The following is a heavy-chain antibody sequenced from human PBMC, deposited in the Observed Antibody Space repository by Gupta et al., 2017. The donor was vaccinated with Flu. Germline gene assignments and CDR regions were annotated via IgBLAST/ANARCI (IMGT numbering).Heavy chain of an antibody. CDR2: ISWNSGSI. J-gene: IGHJ6*02. CDR3: AKDRGDGDNWNPDYGMDV. CDR1: GFTFDDYA. Sequence: EVQLVESGGGLVQPGSSLRLSCAASGFTFDDYAMHWFGQAPGKGLEWVSGISWNSGSIGYADSVKGRFTISRDNAKNSLYLQMNSLRAEDTALYYCAKDRGDGDNWNPDYGMDVWGQGTTVTGSS. D-gene: IGHD1-20*01. V-gene: IGHV3-9*01.